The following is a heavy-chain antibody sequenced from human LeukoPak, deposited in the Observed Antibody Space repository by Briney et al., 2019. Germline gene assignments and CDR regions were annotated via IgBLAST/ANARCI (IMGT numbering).Heavy chain of an antibody. CDR3: ARVQPGIAAAGAWVLDY. J-gene: IGHJ4*02. D-gene: IGHD6-13*01. V-gene: IGHV3-21*01. Sequence: PGGSLRLSCAASGFTFSSYAMSWVRQAPGKGLEWVSSISSSSSYIYYADSVKGRFTISRDNAKNSLYLQMNSLRAEDTAVYYCARVQPGIAAAGAWVLDYWGQGTLVTVSS. CDR1: GFTFSSYA. CDR2: ISSSSSYI.